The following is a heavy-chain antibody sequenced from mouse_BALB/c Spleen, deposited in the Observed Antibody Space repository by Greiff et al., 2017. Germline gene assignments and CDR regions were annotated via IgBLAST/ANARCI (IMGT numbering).Heavy chain of an antibody. D-gene: IGHD4-1*01. CDR2: ISDGGSYT. V-gene: IGHV5-4*02. Sequence: EVQLVESGGGLVKPGGSLKLSCAASGFTFSDYYMYWVRQTPEKMLEWVATISDGGSYTYYPDSVKGRFTISRDNAKNTLYLQMSSLKSEDTAMYYCARDRNWEGFAYWGQGTLVTVSA. CDR1: GFTFSDYY. J-gene: IGHJ3*01. CDR3: ARDRNWEGFAY.